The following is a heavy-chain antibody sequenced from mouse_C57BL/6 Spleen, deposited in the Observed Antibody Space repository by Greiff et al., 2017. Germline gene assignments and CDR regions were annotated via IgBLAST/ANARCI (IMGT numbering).Heavy chain of an antibody. Sequence: VQLQQPGAELVRPGSSVKLSCKASGYTFTSYWMHWVKQRPIQGLDWIGNIDPSDSETHYNQKFKDKATLTVDKSSSTAYMQLSSLTSEDSAVYYCARFGGYYDFAYWGQGTLVTVSA. V-gene: IGHV1-52*01. CDR1: GYTFTSYW. D-gene: IGHD2-3*01. CDR3: ARFGGYYDFAY. J-gene: IGHJ3*01. CDR2: IDPSDSET.